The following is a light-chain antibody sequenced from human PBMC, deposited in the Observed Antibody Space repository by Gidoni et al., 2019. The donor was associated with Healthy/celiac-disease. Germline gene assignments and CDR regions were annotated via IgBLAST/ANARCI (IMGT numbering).Light chain of an antibody. CDR2: DAY. CDR1: PDISNY. Sequence: DIQITQSPSSLSASVGDRITITCQASPDISNYLNWYQQKPGKAPKLLIYDAYNLETGVPSRFSGSGSGTDVTFTISRLQHEDIATYYCQQYDNPYTFGQGTKLEIK. J-gene: IGKJ2*01. CDR3: QQYDNPYT. V-gene: IGKV1-33*01.